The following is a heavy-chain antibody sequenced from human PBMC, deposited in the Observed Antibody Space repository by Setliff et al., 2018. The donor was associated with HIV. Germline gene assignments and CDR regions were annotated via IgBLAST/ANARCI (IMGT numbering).Heavy chain of an antibody. V-gene: IGHV1-69*04. CDR3: ARKGSGSSFDFEY. D-gene: IGHD3-10*01. CDR2: IISILGTP. Sequence: GPSVKVSCKASGGTFSAYAVNWVRQAPGQGLEWMGRIISILGTPNYSHKFQGRVTITADKSTTTTYMELSSLRSEDTAVYYCARKGSGSSFDFEYWGQGTLVTVSS. CDR1: GGTFSAYA. J-gene: IGHJ4*02.